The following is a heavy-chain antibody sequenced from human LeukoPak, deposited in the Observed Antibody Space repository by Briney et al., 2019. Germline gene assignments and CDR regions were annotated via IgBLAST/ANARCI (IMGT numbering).Heavy chain of an antibody. D-gene: IGHD6-13*01. V-gene: IGHV1-18*04. Sequence: GASVKVSCKASGYTFPTYTITWVRQAPGQGLEWMGWIRVYNGNTNYAQKLQGRVSMTTDTSTSTAYMELRSLRFDDTAVYYCARDQSVRLLQTSSTYFKHVFAIWGQGSMVTVSS. CDR1: GYTFPTYT. CDR3: ARDQSVRLLQTSSTYFKHVFAI. J-gene: IGHJ3*02. CDR2: IRVYNGNT.